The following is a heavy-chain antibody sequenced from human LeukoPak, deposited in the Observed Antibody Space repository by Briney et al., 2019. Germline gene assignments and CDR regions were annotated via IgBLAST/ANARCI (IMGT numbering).Heavy chain of an antibody. CDR1: GGSISSYY. V-gene: IGHV4-59*12. J-gene: IGHJ6*02. CDR2: IYYSGST. D-gene: IGHD1-26*01. CDR3: AREGRRSFYYYYGMDV. Sequence: SETLSLTCTVSGGSISSYYWSWIRQPPGKGLEWIGYIYYSGSTNYNPSLKSRVTISVDTSKNQFSLKLSSVTAADTAVYYCAREGRRSFYYYYGMDVWGQGTTVTVSS.